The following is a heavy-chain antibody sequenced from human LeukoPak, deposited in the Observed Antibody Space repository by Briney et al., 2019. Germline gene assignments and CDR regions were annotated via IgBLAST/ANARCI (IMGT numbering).Heavy chain of an antibody. D-gene: IGHD4-17*01. J-gene: IGHJ3*02. CDR2: ISSSSSYI. CDR1: GFTFSSYN. Sequence: GGSLRLSCAASGFTFSSYNMNWVRQAPGKGLEWVSSISSSSSYIYYADSVKGRFTISRDNAKNSLYLQMNSLRAEDTAVYYCARFTTVTDAFDIWGQGTMVTVSS. CDR3: ARFTTVTDAFDI. V-gene: IGHV3-21*01.